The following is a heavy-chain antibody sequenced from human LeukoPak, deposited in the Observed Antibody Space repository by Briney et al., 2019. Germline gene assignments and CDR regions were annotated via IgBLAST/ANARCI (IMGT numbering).Heavy chain of an antibody. D-gene: IGHD4/OR15-4a*01. CDR1: GGSISSGGYY. CDR2: IYYSGST. Sequence: PSQTLSLTCTVSGGSISSGGYYWSWIRQHPGKGLEWIGYIYYSGSTYYNPSLKSRVTISVDTSKNQFSLKLSSVTAADTAVYYRARDSGLWATNYYYYGMDVWGQGTTVTVSS. CDR3: ARDSGLWATNYYYYGMDV. V-gene: IGHV4-31*03. J-gene: IGHJ6*02.